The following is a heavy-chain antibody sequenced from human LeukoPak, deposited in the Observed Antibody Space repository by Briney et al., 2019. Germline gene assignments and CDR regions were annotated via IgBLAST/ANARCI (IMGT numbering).Heavy chain of an antibody. V-gene: IGHV3-64*01. Sequence: GALRLSCAASGFTFSTNVMQWVRQAPGKGLEYVSAITGDGGYTYYANSVKGRFTISRDNSKKTLYLQMGSLRADDMAVYYCAKGSNNDRRNAFDIWGQGTMVTVSS. J-gene: IGHJ3*02. D-gene: IGHD3-22*01. CDR1: GFTFSTNV. CDR2: ITGDGGYT. CDR3: AKGSNNDRRNAFDI.